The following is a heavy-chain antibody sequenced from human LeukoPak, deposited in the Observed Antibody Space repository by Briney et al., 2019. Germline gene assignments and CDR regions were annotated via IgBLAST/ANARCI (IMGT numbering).Heavy chain of an antibody. CDR3: ARGPPMAYCGGDCYKHDY. CDR1: GYTFTSYG. D-gene: IGHD2-21*02. V-gene: IGHV1-18*01. CDR2: ISAYNGNT. Sequence: GASVKVSCKASGYTFTSYGISRVRQAPGQGLEWMGWISAYNGNTNYAQKLQGRVTMTTDTSTSTAYMELRSLRSDDTAVYYCARGPPMAYCGGDCYKHDYWGQGTLVTVSS. J-gene: IGHJ4*02.